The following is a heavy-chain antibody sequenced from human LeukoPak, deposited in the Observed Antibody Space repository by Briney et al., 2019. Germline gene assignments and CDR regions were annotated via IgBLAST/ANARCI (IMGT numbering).Heavy chain of an antibody. CDR2: IYTSGST. CDR1: GGSISSYY. D-gene: IGHD6-19*01. V-gene: IGHV4-4*07. Sequence: PSETLSLTCTVSGGSISSYYWSWIRQPAGKGLEWIGRIYTSGSTNYNPSLKSRVTMSVDTSKNQFSLKLSSVTAADTAVYYCARVFLAAGTRWFDPWGQGTLVTVSS. J-gene: IGHJ5*02. CDR3: ARVFLAAGTRWFDP.